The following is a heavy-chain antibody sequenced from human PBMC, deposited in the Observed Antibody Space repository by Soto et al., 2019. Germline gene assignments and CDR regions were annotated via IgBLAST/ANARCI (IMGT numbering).Heavy chain of an antibody. Sequence: QVQLVESGGGVVQPGRSLRLSCAASGFTFSSYGMHWVRQAPGKGLEWVAVISYDGSNKYYADSVKGRFTISRDNSKNTLYLQMNSLRADDTAVYYCARSSSGWSYSFYYWGQGTLVTVSS. CDR3: ARSSSGWSYSFYY. V-gene: IGHV3-30*03. CDR2: ISYDGSNK. CDR1: GFTFSSYG. D-gene: IGHD6-19*01. J-gene: IGHJ4*02.